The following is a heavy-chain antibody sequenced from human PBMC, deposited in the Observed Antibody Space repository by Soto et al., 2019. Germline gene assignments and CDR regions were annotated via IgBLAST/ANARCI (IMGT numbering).Heavy chain of an antibody. D-gene: IGHD4-17*01. CDR2: TYYRSKWSN. CDR1: GGSVSSNRVA. V-gene: IGHV6-1*01. Sequence: SQTLSRTCAICGGSVSSNRVAWNWIRQSPSRGLEWLGRTYYRSKWSNDYAVSVESRITINPDTSKNQFSLQLDSVTPEDTAVYYCARDSPGYGDYVLFDYWGQGTRVTVSS. CDR3: ARDSPGYGDYVLFDY. J-gene: IGHJ4*02.